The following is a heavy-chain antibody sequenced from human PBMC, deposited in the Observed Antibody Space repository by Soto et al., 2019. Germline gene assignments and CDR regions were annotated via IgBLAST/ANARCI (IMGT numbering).Heavy chain of an antibody. D-gene: IGHD2-21*01. CDR1: GFTFSSYE. J-gene: IGHJ6*02. CDR3: ASQPPYSAYYYYYGMDV. Sequence: EVQLVESGGGLVQPGGSLRLSCAASGFTFSSYEMNWVRQAPGKGLEWVSYISSSGSTIYYADSVKGRFTISRDNAKNSLYLQMNSLRAEDTAVYYCASQPPYSAYYYYYGMDVWGQGTTVTVSS. V-gene: IGHV3-48*03. CDR2: ISSSGSTI.